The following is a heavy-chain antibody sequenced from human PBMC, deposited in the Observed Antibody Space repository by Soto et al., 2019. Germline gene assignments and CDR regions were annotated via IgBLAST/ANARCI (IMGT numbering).Heavy chain of an antibody. V-gene: IGHV1-18*01. Sequence: QVQLVQSGAEVKKPGASVKVSCKASGYTFTSYGISWVRQAPGQGLEWMGWISAYNGNTNYAQKLQGRVTMTTDTSTSTAYMEQRSLRPDDTAGDDGARAPWGVATILNPDPADWGQGTLVTVSS. CDR3: ARAPWGVATILNPDPAD. J-gene: IGHJ4*02. D-gene: IGHD5-12*01. CDR2: ISAYNGNT. CDR1: GYTFTSYG.